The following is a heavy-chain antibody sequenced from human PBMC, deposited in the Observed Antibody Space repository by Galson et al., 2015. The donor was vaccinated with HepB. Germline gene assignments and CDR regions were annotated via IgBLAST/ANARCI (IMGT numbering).Heavy chain of an antibody. V-gene: IGHV3-30*18. J-gene: IGHJ4*02. CDR3: AKARRYSYGYSPHSHLGGAPIDY. Sequence: SLRLSCAASGFTFSSYGMHWVRQAPGKGLEWVAVISYDGSNKYYADSVKGRFTISRDNSKNTLYLQMNSLRAEDTAVYYCAKARRYSYGYSPHSHLGGAPIDYWGQGTLVTVSS. CDR1: GFTFSSYG. CDR2: ISYDGSNK. D-gene: IGHD5-18*01.